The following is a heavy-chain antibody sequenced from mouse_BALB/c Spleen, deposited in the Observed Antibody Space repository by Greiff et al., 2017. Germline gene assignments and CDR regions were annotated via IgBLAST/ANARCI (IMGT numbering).Heavy chain of an antibody. V-gene: IGHV14-3*02. Sequence: EVQLQESGAELVKPGASVKLSCTASGFNIKDTYMHWVKQRPEQGLEWIGRIDPANGNTKYDPKFQGKATITADTSSNTAYLQLSSLTSEDTAVYYCARYDYDGGAMDYWGQGTSVTVSS. CDR1: GFNIKDTY. CDR2: IDPANGNT. CDR3: ARYDYDGGAMDY. D-gene: IGHD2-4*01. J-gene: IGHJ4*01.